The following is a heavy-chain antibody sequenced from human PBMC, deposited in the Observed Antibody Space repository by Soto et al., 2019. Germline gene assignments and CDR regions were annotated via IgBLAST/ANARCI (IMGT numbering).Heavy chain of an antibody. D-gene: IGHD2-2*01. V-gene: IGHV2-70*11. J-gene: IGHJ6*02. Sequence: SGPTLVNPTQTLTLTCTFSGFSLSTSGMCVSWISQPPGKALEWLARIDWDDDKYYSTSLKTRLTISKDTSKNQVVLTMTNMDPVDTATYYCARMQDIVLVPAATGGMDVWGQGTTVTVSS. CDR2: IDWDDDK. CDR3: ARMQDIVLVPAATGGMDV. CDR1: GFSLSTSGMC.